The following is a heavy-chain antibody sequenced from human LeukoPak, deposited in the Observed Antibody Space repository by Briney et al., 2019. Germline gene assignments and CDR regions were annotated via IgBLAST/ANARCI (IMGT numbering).Heavy chain of an antibody. CDR3: ATVEWDTPHAYFDY. Sequence: GASVKVSCKASGGTFSSYAISWVRQAPGQGLEWMGGIIPIFGTANYAQKSQGRVTITTDKSTSTAYMELSSLRSEDTAVYYFATVEWDTPHAYFDYWGQGTLVTVSS. D-gene: IGHD3-3*01. CDR2: IIPIFGTA. V-gene: IGHV1-69*05. CDR1: GGTFSSYA. J-gene: IGHJ4*02.